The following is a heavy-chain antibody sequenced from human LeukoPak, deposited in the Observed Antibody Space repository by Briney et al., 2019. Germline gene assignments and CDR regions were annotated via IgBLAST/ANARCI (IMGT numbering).Heavy chain of an antibody. CDR1: GGTFSSYA. D-gene: IGHD3-10*01. J-gene: IGHJ3*02. Sequence: GASVKVSCKASGGTFSSYAINWVRQATGQGLEWMGWMNPNSGNTGYAQKFQGRVTMTRNTSISTAYMELSSLRSEDTAVYYCSRGLWRDAFDIWGQGTMVTVSS. CDR3: SRGLWRDAFDI. V-gene: IGHV1-8*02. CDR2: MNPNSGNT.